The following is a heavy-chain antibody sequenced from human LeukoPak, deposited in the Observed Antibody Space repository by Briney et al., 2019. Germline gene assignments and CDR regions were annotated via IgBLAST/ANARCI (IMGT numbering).Heavy chain of an antibody. CDR1: GFTFSSYS. J-gene: IGHJ3*02. Sequence: GGSLRLSCAASGFTFSSYSMNWVRQAPGKGLEWVSAISGSGGSTYYADSVKGRFTISRDNSKNTLYLQMNSLRAEDTAVYYCAKDLSKQRLGNAAFDIWGQGTMVTVSS. CDR3: AKDLSKQRLGNAAFDI. CDR2: ISGSGGST. D-gene: IGHD6-25*01. V-gene: IGHV3-23*01.